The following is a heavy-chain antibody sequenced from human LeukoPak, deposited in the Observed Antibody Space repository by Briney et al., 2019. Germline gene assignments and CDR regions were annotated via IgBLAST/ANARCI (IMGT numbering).Heavy chain of an antibody. D-gene: IGHD6-13*01. V-gene: IGHV1-46*01. Sequence: ASVKVSCKASGGTFSSYAISWVRQAPGQGLEWMGMINPSGGSTTYAQKFQGRVTMTRDTSTSTVYMELSSLRSEDTAVYYCARAGQQQLVGHYWGQGTLVTVSS. J-gene: IGHJ4*02. CDR2: INPSGGST. CDR1: GGTFSSYA. CDR3: ARAGQQQLVGHY.